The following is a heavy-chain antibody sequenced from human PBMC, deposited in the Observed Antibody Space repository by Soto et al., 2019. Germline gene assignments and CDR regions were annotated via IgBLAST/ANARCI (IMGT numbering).Heavy chain of an antibody. CDR1: GFTFGDYA. CDR2: IRRNAYGGTT. Sequence: PGGSLRLSCTTSGFTFGDYALSWVRQAPGKGLEWVGFIRRNAYGGTTDYAASVKGRFTISRDDSKSIAYLQMNSLRTEDTALYYCTRASSLDFDFWGQGTLVTVLL. J-gene: IGHJ4*02. V-gene: IGHV3-49*04. CDR3: TRASSLDFDF. D-gene: IGHD3-16*01.